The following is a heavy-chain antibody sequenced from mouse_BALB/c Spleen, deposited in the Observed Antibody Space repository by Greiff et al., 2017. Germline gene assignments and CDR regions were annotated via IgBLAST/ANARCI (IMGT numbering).Heavy chain of an antibody. D-gene: IGHD1-1*01. J-gene: IGHJ2*01. V-gene: IGHV14-3*02. CDR1: GFNIKDTY. Sequence: EVQLQQSGAELVKPGASVKLSCTASGFNIKDTYMHWVKQRPEQGLEWIGRIDPANGNTKYDPKFQGKATITADTSSNTAYLQLSSLTSEDTAVYYCARLDYYGSSYRNYYAMDYWGQGTTLTVSS. CDR2: IDPANGNT. CDR3: ARLDYYGSSYRNYYAMDY.